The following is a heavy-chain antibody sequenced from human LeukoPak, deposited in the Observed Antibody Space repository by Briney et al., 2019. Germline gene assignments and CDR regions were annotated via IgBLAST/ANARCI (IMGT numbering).Heavy chain of an antibody. CDR2: IYYSGST. CDR1: GGSISSSSYY. V-gene: IGHV4-39*07. Sequence: SETLSLTCTVSGGSISSSSYYWGWIRQPPGKGLEWIGSIYYSGSTYYNPSLKSRVTISVDTSKNQFSLKLSFVTAADTAVYYSARATRLPLVWFDPWGQGTLVTVSS. CDR3: ARATRLPLVWFDP. D-gene: IGHD3-16*01. J-gene: IGHJ5*02.